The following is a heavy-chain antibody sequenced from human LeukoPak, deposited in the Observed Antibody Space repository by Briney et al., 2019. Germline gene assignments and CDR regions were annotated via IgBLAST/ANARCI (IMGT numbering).Heavy chain of an antibody. D-gene: IGHD3-22*01. CDR2: VSAGDGST. CDR3: ASTDYYDSSGYYREYYFNY. CDR1: GFTFRSYA. V-gene: IGHV3-23*01. Sequence: GGSLTLSCAASGFTFRSYAMNWVRQAPGQGLEWVSGVSAGDGSTYYADSVKGRFTISRDNSKNTLYLQMNTLRAEDTAVYYCASTDYYDSSGYYREYYFNYWGQGTLVTVSS. J-gene: IGHJ4*02.